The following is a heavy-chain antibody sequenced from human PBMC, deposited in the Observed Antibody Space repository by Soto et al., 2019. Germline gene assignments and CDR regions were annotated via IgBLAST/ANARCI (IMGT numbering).Heavy chain of an antibody. CDR3: ARSLTEGYCTITGCYTRPLYGMDV. D-gene: IGHD2-2*02. Sequence: QEQLVQSGAEVKKPGASVKVSCKASGYTFSGYYIHWLRQAPGQGLEWMGWINPNSGGTNYAQKCPGRVTVTSATPTSTANMERSRLTSDDTAVYYCARSLTEGYCTITGCYTRPLYGMDVWGQGTTVTVSS. CDR1: GYTFSGYY. CDR2: INPNSGGT. V-gene: IGHV1-2*02. J-gene: IGHJ6*02.